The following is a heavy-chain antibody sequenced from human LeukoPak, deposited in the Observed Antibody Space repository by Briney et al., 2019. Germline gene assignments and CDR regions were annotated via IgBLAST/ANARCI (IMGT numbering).Heavy chain of an antibody. J-gene: IGHJ4*02. CDR2: INPNSGGT. Sequence: ASVKVSCKTSGYTFSIYGITWIRQAPGQGLEWMGWINPNSGGTNYAQKFQGRVTMTRDTSISTAYMGLSRLRSDDTAVYYCARGPHWDPHFDYWGQGTLVTVSS. D-gene: IGHD7-27*01. CDR3: ARGPHWDPHFDY. V-gene: IGHV1-2*02. CDR1: GYTFSIYG.